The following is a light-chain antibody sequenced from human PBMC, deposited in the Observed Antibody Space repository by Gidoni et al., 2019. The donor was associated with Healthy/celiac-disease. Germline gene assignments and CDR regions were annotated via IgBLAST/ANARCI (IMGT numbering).Light chain of an antibody. CDR1: SSKIGSNT. CDR3: AAWDDSLNGWV. CDR2: SNN. V-gene: IGLV1-44*01. Sequence: QSVLTPPHSASGTPGQRVTISCSGSSSKIGSNTVNWYQQLPGTAPKLLIYSNNQRPSGVPDRFAGSKSGTSASLAISGLQSEDEADYYCAAWDDSLNGWVFGGGTKLTVL. J-gene: IGLJ3*02.